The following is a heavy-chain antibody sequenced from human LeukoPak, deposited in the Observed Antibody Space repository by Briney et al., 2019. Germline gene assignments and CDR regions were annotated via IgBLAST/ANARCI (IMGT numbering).Heavy chain of an antibody. J-gene: IGHJ4*02. D-gene: IGHD4-17*01. CDR2: ISYDGSNK. CDR1: GFTFSSYA. V-gene: IGHV3-30-3*01. Sequence: GGSLRLSCAASGFTFSSYAMHWVRQAPGKGLEWVAVISYDGSNKYHADSVKGRFTISRDNSKNTLYLQMNSLRAEDTAVYYCARDLLNNDYGDQNGDYWGQGTLVTVSS. CDR3: ARDLLNNDYGDQNGDY.